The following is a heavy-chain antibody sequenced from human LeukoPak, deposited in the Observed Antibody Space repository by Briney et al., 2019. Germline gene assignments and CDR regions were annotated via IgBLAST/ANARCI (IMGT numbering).Heavy chain of an antibody. Sequence: ASVKVSCKASGGTFSSYAISWVRQAPGQGLEWMGIINPSGGSTSYAQKFQGRVTMTRDMSTSTVYMELSSLRSEDTAVYYCARLGYSSTEIDYWGQGTLVTVSS. CDR3: ARLGYSSTEIDY. V-gene: IGHV1-46*01. D-gene: IGHD6-13*01. J-gene: IGHJ4*02. CDR2: INPSGGST. CDR1: GGTFSSYA.